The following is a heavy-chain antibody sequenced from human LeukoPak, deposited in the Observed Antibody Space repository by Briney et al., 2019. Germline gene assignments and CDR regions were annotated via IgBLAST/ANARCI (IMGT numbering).Heavy chain of an antibody. CDR3: AGGDRNGWYFDY. D-gene: IGHD6-19*01. CDR2: INWNGAST. Sequence: PGGSLRLSCAASGFRFDDHGMSWVRHVPGKGLEWVSGINWNGASTGYGDSVKGRFTISRDNAKNSLYLQMSSLRAEDTALYYCAGGDRNGWYFDYWGQGILVTVSS. V-gene: IGHV3-20*04. CDR1: GFRFDDHG. J-gene: IGHJ4*02.